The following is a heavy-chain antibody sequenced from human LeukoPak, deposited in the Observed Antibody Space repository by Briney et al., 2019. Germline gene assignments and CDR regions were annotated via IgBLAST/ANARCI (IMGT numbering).Heavy chain of an antibody. CDR2: IIPIFGTA. CDR1: GGTFSSYA. D-gene: IGHD3-22*01. Sequence: GASVKVSCKASGGTFSSYAISWVRQAPGQGLEWMGGIIPIFGTANYAQKFQGRVTITADKSTSTAYMELSSLRSEDTAVYYCARALRYYDSSGYLPKNDAFDIWGQGTMVTVSS. J-gene: IGHJ3*02. V-gene: IGHV1-69*06. CDR3: ARALRYYDSSGYLPKNDAFDI.